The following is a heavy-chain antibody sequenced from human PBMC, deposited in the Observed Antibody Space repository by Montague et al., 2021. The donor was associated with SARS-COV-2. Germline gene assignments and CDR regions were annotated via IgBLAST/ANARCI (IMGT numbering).Heavy chain of an antibody. D-gene: IGHD6-19*01. Sequence: CAISGDSVFSNSVAWSWITQSPSRGLELLGRTYYRSKWYSDYAPXVRGRLTVNPDASKNEFSLELNYVTPEDTAVYYCVRYSGWFYFDFWGQGTLVTVSS. CDR2: TYYRSKWYS. CDR1: GDSVFSNSVA. CDR3: VRYSGWFYFDF. V-gene: IGHV6-1*01. J-gene: IGHJ4*02.